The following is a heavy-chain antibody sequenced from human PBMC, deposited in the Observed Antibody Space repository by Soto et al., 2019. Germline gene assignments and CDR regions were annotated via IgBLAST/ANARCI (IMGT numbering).Heavy chain of an antibody. Sequence: SETLSLTCAVYGGSFSGYYWSWIRQPPGKGLEWIGEINHSGSTNYNPSLKSRVTISVDTSKNQFSLKLSSVTAADTAVYYCARAKVAARGYYYYMDVWGKGTTVTVS. CDR1: GGSFSGYY. CDR3: ARAKVAARGYYYYMDV. V-gene: IGHV4-34*01. CDR2: INHSGST. D-gene: IGHD6-6*01. J-gene: IGHJ6*03.